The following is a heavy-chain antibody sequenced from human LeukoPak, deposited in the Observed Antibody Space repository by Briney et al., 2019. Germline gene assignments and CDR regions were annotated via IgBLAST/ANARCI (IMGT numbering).Heavy chain of an antibody. CDR1: GFTFSTYT. CDR3: ARTKGGSWGDTFDI. J-gene: IGHJ3*02. V-gene: IGHV3-48*04. CDR2: ISGSSSSI. Sequence: PGGSLRLSCAASGFTFSTYTMNWVRQAPGKGLEWLSYISGSSSSIYYADSVKGRFTISRDDAKNSVYLQMNSLRAEDSATYYCARTKGGSWGDTFDIWGQGTMVTVSS. D-gene: IGHD2-15*01.